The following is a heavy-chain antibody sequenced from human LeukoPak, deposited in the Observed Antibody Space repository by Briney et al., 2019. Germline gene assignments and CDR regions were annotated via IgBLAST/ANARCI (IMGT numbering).Heavy chain of an antibody. CDR3: ARETPDAYNFDY. CDR2: IYSSGDVR. CDR1: GYTFTSDH. J-gene: IGHJ4*02. D-gene: IGHD1-1*01. Sequence: ASLKVACKASGYTFTSDHLHLVRKAPGQGLEWMGIIYSSGDVRGHAQNFQGRVTMTRDTSTSTIYLELSSLESEDTAVYYCARETPDAYNFDYWGQGTLVTVSS. V-gene: IGHV1-46*01.